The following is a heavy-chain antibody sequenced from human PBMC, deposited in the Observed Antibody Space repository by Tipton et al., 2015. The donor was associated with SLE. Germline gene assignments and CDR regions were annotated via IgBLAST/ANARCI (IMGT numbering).Heavy chain of an antibody. CDR2: INHSGST. V-gene: IGHV4-34*01. CDR1: GGSFSGYY. J-gene: IGHJ4*02. D-gene: IGHD6-13*01. CDR3: ARLVGIAAADNAFVY. Sequence: TLSLTCAVYGGSFSGYYWSWIRQPPGKGLEWIGEINHSGSTNYNPSLKSRVTISVDTSKNQFSLKLSSVTAADTAVYYCARLVGIAAADNAFVYWGQGTLVTVSS.